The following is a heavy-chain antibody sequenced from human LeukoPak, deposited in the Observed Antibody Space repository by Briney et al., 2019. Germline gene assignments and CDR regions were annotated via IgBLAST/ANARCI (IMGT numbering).Heavy chain of an antibody. Sequence: GGSLRLSCTASGFTFSSYWMSWVREAPGKGLEWVANIKEDGSEKYYVDSVKGRFTISRDNSKNTLYLQMNSLRSEDTAVYYCARDDYGSPYTTFGMDVWGQGTTVTVSS. CDR1: GFTFSSYW. CDR3: ARDDYGSPYTTFGMDV. J-gene: IGHJ6*02. V-gene: IGHV3-7*03. D-gene: IGHD3-16*01. CDR2: IKEDGSEK.